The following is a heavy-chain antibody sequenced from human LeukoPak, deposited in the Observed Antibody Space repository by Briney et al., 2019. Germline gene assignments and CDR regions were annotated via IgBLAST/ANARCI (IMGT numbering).Heavy chain of an antibody. D-gene: IGHD6-19*01. CDR3: ARYSGGSGWRTFDY. V-gene: IGHV4-59*01. CDR1: GGSISGFY. J-gene: IGHJ4*02. CDR2: VYSSEIT. Sequence: SETLSLTCTVSGGSISGFYWSWIRQPPGKGLEWIGYVYSSEITNYSPSLKSRVTISVDTSKSQFSLRLHSVTAADTAVYYCARYSGGSGWRTFDYWGQGILVTVSS.